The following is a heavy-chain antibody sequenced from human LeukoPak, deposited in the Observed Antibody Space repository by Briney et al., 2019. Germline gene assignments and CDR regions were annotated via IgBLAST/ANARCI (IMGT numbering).Heavy chain of an antibody. CDR1: GFTFSNYW. D-gene: IGHD6-19*01. CDR3: VRNSGWFTGDH. Sequence: GGSLRLSCTASGFTFSNYWMNWARQAPGKGLEWVAIINQDGSDTNYVDSVKGRFTISRDNAKNSLSLQMNGLRVEDTAFYYCVRNSGWFTGDHWGPGTLVSVSS. V-gene: IGHV3-7*01. J-gene: IGHJ4*02. CDR2: INQDGSDT.